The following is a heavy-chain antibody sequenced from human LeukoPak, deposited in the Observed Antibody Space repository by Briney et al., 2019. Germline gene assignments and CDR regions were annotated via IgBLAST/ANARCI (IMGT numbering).Heavy chain of an antibody. CDR3: ARGGSIAAAGDWFDP. CDR2: IYYSGST. D-gene: IGHD6-13*01. J-gene: IGHJ5*02. Sequence: SETLSLTCTVSGGSISISSYYWGWIRQPPGKGLEWIGSIYYSGSTNYNPSLKSRVTISVDTSKNQFSLKLSSVTAADTAVYYCARGGSIAAAGDWFDPWGQGTLVTVSS. CDR1: GGSISISSYY. V-gene: IGHV4-39*07.